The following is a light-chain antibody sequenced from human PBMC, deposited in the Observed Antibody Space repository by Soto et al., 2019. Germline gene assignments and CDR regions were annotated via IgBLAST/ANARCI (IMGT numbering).Light chain of an antibody. CDR3: QSYGYSLSGVV. J-gene: IGLJ2*01. Sequence: QSVLTQTPSVSGAPGQRVTISCTGSSSNIGADYDVHWYRHLPGTAPKLLIYGNTNRPSGVPDRFSGSKSGTSASLAITGLQVEDEADYYCQSYGYSLSGVVFGGGTKVTVL. CDR1: SSNIGADYD. V-gene: IGLV1-40*01. CDR2: GNT.